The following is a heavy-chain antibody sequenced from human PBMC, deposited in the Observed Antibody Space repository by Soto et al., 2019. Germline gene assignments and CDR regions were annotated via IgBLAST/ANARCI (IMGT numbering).Heavy chain of an antibody. D-gene: IGHD4-4*01. CDR2: ISYDGRSE. CDR1: HFSFSSSP. J-gene: IGHJ4*02. Sequence: GGSLRLSCAASHFSFSSSPMNWVRQAPGKGLEWVATISYDGRSEYYAETVEGRFTISRDNSKNTLFLQMNSLRVEDTAVYYCAREGDYSNYFDYWGQGTLVTVSS. CDR3: AREGDYSNYFDY. V-gene: IGHV3-30*04.